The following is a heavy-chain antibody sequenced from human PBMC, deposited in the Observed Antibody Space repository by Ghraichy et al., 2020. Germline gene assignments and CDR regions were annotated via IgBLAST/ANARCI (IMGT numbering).Heavy chain of an antibody. V-gene: IGHV4-31*03. CDR3: ARGSNPYYYYGMDV. Sequence: SETLSLTCTVSGGSISSGGYYWSWIRQHPGKGLEWIGYIYYSGSTYYNPSLKSRVTISVDTSKNQFSLKLSSVTAADTAVYYCARGSNPYYYYGMDVWGQGTTVTVSS. CDR1: GGSISSGGYY. D-gene: IGHD1-26*01. J-gene: IGHJ6*02. CDR2: IYYSGST.